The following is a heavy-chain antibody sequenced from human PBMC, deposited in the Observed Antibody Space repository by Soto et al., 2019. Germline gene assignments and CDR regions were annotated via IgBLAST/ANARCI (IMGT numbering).Heavy chain of an antibody. J-gene: IGHJ6*02. CDR1: GFTFSSYD. CDR3: ARAGDYGDYPYYGMDV. CDR2: IGTAGDT. V-gene: IGHV3-13*01. Sequence: GESLKISCAASGFTFSSYDMHWVRQATGKGLEWVSAIGTAGDTYYPGSVKGRFTISRENAKNSLYLQMNSLRAEDTAVYYCARAGDYGDYPYYGMDVWGQGTTVTVSS. D-gene: IGHD4-17*01.